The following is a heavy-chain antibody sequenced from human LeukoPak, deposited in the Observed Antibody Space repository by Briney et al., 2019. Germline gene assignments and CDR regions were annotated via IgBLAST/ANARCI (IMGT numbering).Heavy chain of an antibody. D-gene: IGHD6-13*01. V-gene: IGHV1-46*01. Sequence: ASVKVSCKASGYTFTSYYMHWVRQAPGQGLEWMGIINPSGGSTSYAQKFQGRVTMTRDTSISTAYMELSRLRSDDTAVYYCARGGSIAAAGNWFDPWGQGTLVTVSS. J-gene: IGHJ5*02. CDR1: GYTFTSYY. CDR2: INPSGGST. CDR3: ARGGSIAAAGNWFDP.